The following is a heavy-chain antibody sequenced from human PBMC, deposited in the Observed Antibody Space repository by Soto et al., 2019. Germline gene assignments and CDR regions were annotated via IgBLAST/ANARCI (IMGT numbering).Heavy chain of an antibody. CDR1: GFTFSSYA. D-gene: IGHD3-3*01. Sequence: QVQLVESGGGVVQPGRSLRLSCAASGFTFSSYAMHWVRQAPGKGLEWVAVISYDGSNKYYADSVKGRFTISRDNSKNTLYLQMNSLRADDTAVYYCARDKSGSRVGWFDPWGQGTLVTVSS. CDR3: ARDKSGSRVGWFDP. CDR2: ISYDGSNK. J-gene: IGHJ5*02. V-gene: IGHV3-30-3*01.